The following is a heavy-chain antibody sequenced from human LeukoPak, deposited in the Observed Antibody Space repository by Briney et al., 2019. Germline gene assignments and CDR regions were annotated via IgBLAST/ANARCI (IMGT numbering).Heavy chain of an antibody. CDR2: ISTYYGNT. J-gene: IGHJ4*02. D-gene: IGHD6-19*01. CDR1: GYTFTSYG. Sequence: ASVKVSCKASGYTFTSYGISWVRQAPGQGLEWMGWISTYYGNTNYAQKFQGRVTMTTDTSTSTAYMELRSLRSDDTAVYYCAGVYSGWYHCDYWGQGTLVTVSS. V-gene: IGHV1-18*01. CDR3: AGVYSGWYHCDY.